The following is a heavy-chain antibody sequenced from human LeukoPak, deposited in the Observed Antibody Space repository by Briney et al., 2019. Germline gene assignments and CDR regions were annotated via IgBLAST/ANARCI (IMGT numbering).Heavy chain of an antibody. V-gene: IGHV1-69*04. J-gene: IGHJ6*02. CDR2: IIPILGIA. CDR3: ARPLYYYGMDV. Sequence: ASVKVSCKASGGTFSSYAISWVRQTPGQGLEWMGRIIPILGIANYAQKFQGRVTITADKSTSTAYMELSSLRSEDTAVYYCARPLYYYGMDVWGQGTTVTVSS. CDR1: GGTFSSYA.